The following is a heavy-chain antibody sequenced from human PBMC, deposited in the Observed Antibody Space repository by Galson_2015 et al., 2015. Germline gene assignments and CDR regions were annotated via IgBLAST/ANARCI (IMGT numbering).Heavy chain of an antibody. CDR2: ISGSGGNI. CDR3: ARRDSGNSFDY. D-gene: IGHD1-26*01. J-gene: IGHJ4*02. V-gene: IGHV3-48*02. Sequence: SLRLSCATSGLTFSTYTMNWVRQAPGEGLEWVSSISGSGGNIYYADSVKGRFTISRENAKNSLYLQMNSLRDEDTAVYYCARRDSGNSFDYWGQGTLVTVSS. CDR1: GLTFSTYT.